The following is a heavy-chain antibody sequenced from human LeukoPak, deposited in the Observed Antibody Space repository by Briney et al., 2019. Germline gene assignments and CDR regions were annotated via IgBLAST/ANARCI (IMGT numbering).Heavy chain of an antibody. J-gene: IGHJ4*02. V-gene: IGHV3-23*01. CDR2: ISGTGGTT. Sequence: GESLRLSCAASGFTFSSYAMSWVRQAPGKGLEWVSAISGTGGTTYYADSVKGRFTISRDNSKNTLYLQMNSLRAEDTAVYYCARGGIDAAVAGIGYWGQGTLVTVSS. CDR3: ARGGIDAAVAGIGY. D-gene: IGHD6-19*01. CDR1: GFTFSSYA.